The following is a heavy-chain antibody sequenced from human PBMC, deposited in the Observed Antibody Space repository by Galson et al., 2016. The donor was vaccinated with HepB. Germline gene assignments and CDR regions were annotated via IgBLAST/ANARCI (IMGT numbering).Heavy chain of an antibody. V-gene: IGHV4-34*01. J-gene: IGHJ5*02. CDR3: AHGNNCQWEFDP. D-gene: IGHD5-24*01. CDR2: IHHSGST. CDR1: GGSLSDYY. Sequence: LSLTCAVYGGSLSDYYWRWIRQPPGKGLEWIGEIHHSGSTKYNPSLKRRVPISIDTSKNQFSLNRDSVTAADTAVYFCAHGNNCQWEFDPWGQGTLVTVSS.